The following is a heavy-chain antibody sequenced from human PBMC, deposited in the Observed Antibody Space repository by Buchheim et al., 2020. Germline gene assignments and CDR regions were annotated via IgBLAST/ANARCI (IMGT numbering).Heavy chain of an antibody. D-gene: IGHD3-10*01. J-gene: IGHJ4*02. V-gene: IGHV4-34*01. CDR2: INHSGST. CDR1: GGSFSGYY. CDR3: ARTLYYYGSGSYYHFDY. Sequence: QVQLQQWGAGLLKPSETLSLTCAVYGGSFSGYYWSWIRQPPGKGLEWIGEINHSGSTNYNPSLKSRVTISVDTSKNQLSLTLSSVTAADTAVYYCARTLYYYGSGSYYHFDYWGQGTL.